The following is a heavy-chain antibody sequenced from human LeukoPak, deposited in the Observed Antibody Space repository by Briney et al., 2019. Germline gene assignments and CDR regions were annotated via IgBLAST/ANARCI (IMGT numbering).Heavy chain of an antibody. J-gene: IGHJ3*02. CDR3: ASGVGEFFPDAFNI. D-gene: IGHD3-10*01. Sequence: SETLSLTCAVFGXSFSDYSWTWIPQTPGKGLEWIGEINHRGGTNYNPSLKSRLTISVDTSKNQFSLNLTSVTAADTAVYYCASGVGEFFPDAFNIWGQGTMVGVFS. CDR2: INHRGGT. V-gene: IGHV4-34*01. CDR1: GXSFSDYS.